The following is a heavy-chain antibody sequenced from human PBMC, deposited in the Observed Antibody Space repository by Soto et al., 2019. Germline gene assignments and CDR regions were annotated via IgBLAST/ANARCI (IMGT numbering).Heavy chain of an antibody. CDR2: INPNSGGT. CDR3: ARDRRYSSSSGLGDVDY. D-gene: IGHD6-6*01. Sequence: ASVKVSCKASGYTFTGYYMHWERQAPGQGLEWMGWINPNSGGTNYAQKFPGWVTMTRDTSISTAYMELSRLRSDDTAVYYCARDRRYSSSSGLGDVDYWVQGTLVTVSS. V-gene: IGHV1-2*04. CDR1: GYTFTGYY. J-gene: IGHJ4*02.